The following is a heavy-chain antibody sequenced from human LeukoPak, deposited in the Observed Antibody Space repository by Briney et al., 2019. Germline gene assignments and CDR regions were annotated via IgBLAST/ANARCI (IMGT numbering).Heavy chain of an antibody. CDR2: ISSNGRST. V-gene: IGHV3-64D*06. Sequence: GGSLRLSCSASGFTFSTYAMHWVRQAPGKGLEYFSAISSNGRSTYYADSVKGRFTISRDNSKNTLYLKMSTLRGEDTAVYSCVKVMWDTVMAGYFDYWGKGTLVTVSS. J-gene: IGHJ4*02. CDR1: GFTFSTYA. CDR3: VKVMWDTVMAGYFDY. D-gene: IGHD5-18*01.